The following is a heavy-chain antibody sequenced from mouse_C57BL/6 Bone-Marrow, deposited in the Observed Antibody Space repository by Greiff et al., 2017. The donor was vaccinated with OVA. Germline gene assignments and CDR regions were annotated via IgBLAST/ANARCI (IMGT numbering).Heavy chain of an antibody. J-gene: IGHJ2*01. CDR1: GFNIKDDY. Sequence: EVQLQQSGAELVRPGASVKLSCTASGFNIKDDYMHWVKQRPVQGLEWIGWIDPENGDTEYASKFQGKATITADTSSNTAYLQLSSLTSEDTAVYYCTTDYYGSSYYFDYWGQGTTLTVSS. CDR3: TTDYYGSSYYFDY. D-gene: IGHD1-1*01. CDR2: IDPENGDT. V-gene: IGHV14-4*01.